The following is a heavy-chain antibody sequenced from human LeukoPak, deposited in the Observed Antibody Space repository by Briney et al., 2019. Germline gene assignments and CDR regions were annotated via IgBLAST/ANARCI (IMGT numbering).Heavy chain of an antibody. CDR1: GGSISSTSYY. Sequence: PSETLSLTCTVSGGSISSTSYYWGWIRQPPGKGLEWIGGIYYTGSVYYNPALKSRVTISVDTSKNQFSLKLSSVTAADTAVYYCARHLGSSSWFDYWGQGTLVTVSS. CDR2: IYYTGSV. V-gene: IGHV4-39*01. J-gene: IGHJ4*02. D-gene: IGHD6-13*01. CDR3: ARHLGSSSWFDY.